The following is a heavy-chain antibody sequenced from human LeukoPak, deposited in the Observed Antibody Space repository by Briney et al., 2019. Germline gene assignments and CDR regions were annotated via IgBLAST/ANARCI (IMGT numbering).Heavy chain of an antibody. CDR2: IYTSGST. CDR1: GGSISSYY. J-gene: IGHJ5*02. CDR3: ARDGYSYAVWFDP. V-gene: IGHV4-4*07. Sequence: SETLSLTCTVSGGSISSYYWSWIRQPAGKGLKWIRRIYTSGSTNYNPSLKSRVTMSVDTSKNQFSLKLSSVTAADTAVYYCARDGYSYAVWFDPWGQGTLVTVSS. D-gene: IGHD5-18*01.